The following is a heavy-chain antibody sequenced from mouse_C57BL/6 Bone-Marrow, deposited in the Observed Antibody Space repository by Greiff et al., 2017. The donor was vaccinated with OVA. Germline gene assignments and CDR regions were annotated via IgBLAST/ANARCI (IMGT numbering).Heavy chain of an antibody. CDR3: VGQGGGYYYYDDGVFAY. CDR1: GFSFNTYA. D-gene: IGHD2-4*01. CDR2: IRSKSNNYAS. V-gene: IGHV10-1*01. Sequence: EVQGVESGGGLVQPKGSLKLSCAASGFSFNTYAMNWVRQAPGQGLEWVARIRSKSNNYASYYADSMKDRFTISRADSESILYLQMNNLKTEYTAMYYCVGQGGGYYYYDDGVFAYWGKGTLVTVAA. J-gene: IGHJ3*01.